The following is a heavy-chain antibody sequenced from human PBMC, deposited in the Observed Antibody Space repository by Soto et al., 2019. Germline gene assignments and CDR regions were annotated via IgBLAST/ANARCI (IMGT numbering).Heavy chain of an antibody. D-gene: IGHD6-13*01. J-gene: IGHJ2*01. CDR1: GFTFSSYG. CDR2: IWYDGSNK. V-gene: IGHV3-33*01. Sequence: QVQLVESGGGVVQPGRSLRLSCAASGFTFSSYGMHWVRQAPGKGLEWVAVIWYDGSNKYYADSVKGRFTISRDNYKNTLYLQMNSLRAEDTAVYYCARDGWQQLVFLYWYFDLWGRGTLVTVSS. CDR3: ARDGWQQLVFLYWYFDL.